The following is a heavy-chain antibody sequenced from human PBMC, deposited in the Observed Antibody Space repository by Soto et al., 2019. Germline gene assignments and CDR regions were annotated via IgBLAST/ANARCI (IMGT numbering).Heavy chain of an antibody. CDR3: AKVPRGSNFGYYNF. V-gene: IGHV3-30*02. J-gene: IGHJ4*02. D-gene: IGHD5-18*01. CDR1: GITFSDYG. CDR2: VWKDGSNR. Sequence: GGSLRLSCAASGITFSDYGMHWVRQAPGKGLEWAAGVWKDGSNRYYVDSVKGRFTISRDNSKNTLYLQMNSLRDEDTAVYYCAKVPRGSNFGYYNFWGQGTLVTVSS.